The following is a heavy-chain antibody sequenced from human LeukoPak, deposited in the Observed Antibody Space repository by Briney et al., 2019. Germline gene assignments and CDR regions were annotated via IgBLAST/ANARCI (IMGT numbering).Heavy chain of an antibody. CDR3: AKDHYYDSIGYYFYFDY. Sequence: GGSLRLSCAASGFTFSSYGMHWVRQAPGKGLEWVAFIRYDGSNKYYADSVKGRFTISRDNSKNTLYLQMNSLRAEDTAVYYCAKDHYYDSIGYYFYFDYWGQGTLVTVSS. V-gene: IGHV3-30*02. CDR1: GFTFSSYG. J-gene: IGHJ4*02. D-gene: IGHD3-22*01. CDR2: IRYDGSNK.